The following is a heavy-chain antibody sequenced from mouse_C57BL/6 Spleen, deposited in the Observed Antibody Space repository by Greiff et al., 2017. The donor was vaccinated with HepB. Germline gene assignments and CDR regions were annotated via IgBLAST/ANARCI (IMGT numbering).Heavy chain of an antibody. Sequence: VQLQQSGAELVKPGASVKLSCTASGFNIKDYYMHWVKQRTEQGLEWIGRIDPEDGETKYALKFQGKATITADTSSNTAYLQLSSLTSEDTAVYYCARSGSSSFDYWGQGTTLTVSS. D-gene: IGHD1-1*01. J-gene: IGHJ2*01. CDR1: GFNIKDYY. CDR3: ARSGSSSFDY. V-gene: IGHV14-2*01. CDR2: IDPEDGET.